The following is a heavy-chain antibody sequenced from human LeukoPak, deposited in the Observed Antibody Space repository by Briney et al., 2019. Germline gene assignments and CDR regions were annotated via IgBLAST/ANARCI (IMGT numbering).Heavy chain of an antibody. CDR3: ARESRTSLYYDSTGYSDFDS. CDR1: GDSVSRNSAS. D-gene: IGHD3-22*01. CDR2: TYYRSKWYN. V-gene: IGHV6-1*01. J-gene: IGHJ4*02. Sequence: SQTLSLTCAISGDSVSRNSASWNWIRQSPSRGLEWLGRTYYRSKWYNDYAVSVKSRITINPDTSKNQFSLQLNSVTPEDTAVYYCARESRTSLYYDSTGYSDFDSWGQGTLVTVSS.